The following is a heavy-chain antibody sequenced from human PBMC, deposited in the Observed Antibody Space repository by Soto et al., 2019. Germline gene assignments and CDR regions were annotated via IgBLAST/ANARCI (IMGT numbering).Heavy chain of an antibody. Sequence: ASVKVSCKASGYTFTGYYMHWVRQAPGQGLEWMGWINPNSGGTNYAQKFQGWVTMTRDTSISTAYMELSRLRSDDTAVYYCARGDTAMVEAGDAFDIWGQGTMVTVSS. V-gene: IGHV1-2*04. J-gene: IGHJ3*02. CDR3: ARGDTAMVEAGDAFDI. CDR1: GYTFTGYY. CDR2: INPNSGGT. D-gene: IGHD5-18*01.